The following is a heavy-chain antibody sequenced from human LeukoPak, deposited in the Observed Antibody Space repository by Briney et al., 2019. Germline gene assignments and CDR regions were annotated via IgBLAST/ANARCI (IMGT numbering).Heavy chain of an antibody. D-gene: IGHD1-14*01. CDR3: ARTGPISLPY. J-gene: IGHJ4*02. V-gene: IGHV3-53*01. CDR2: IYKSAIT. CDR1: GFTVSSNY. Sequence: GGSLRLSCAASGFTVSSNYMTWVRQAPGKGLEWVSVIYKSAITYYADTVRGRFTISRDNSKNTLYLQMNSLRAEDTAVYYCARTGPISLPYWGQGTLVTVSS.